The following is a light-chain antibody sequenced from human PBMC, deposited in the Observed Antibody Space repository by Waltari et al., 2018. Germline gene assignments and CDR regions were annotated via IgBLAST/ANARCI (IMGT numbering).Light chain of an antibody. CDR1: QSVSNN. J-gene: IGKJ1*01. CDR2: GGS. Sequence: EIVMTQSPATLSVSPGERVTLSCRASQSVSNNLAWYQQKPGQAPRLVIYGGSTRATGIPARFRGSGSGKEFTLTISSLQSEDFAVYYCQQYNNWSPTFGQGTKVEIK. V-gene: IGKV3-15*01. CDR3: QQYNNWSPT.